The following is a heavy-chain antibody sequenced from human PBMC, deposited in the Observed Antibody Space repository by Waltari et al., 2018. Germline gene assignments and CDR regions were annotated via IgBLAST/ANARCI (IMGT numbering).Heavy chain of an antibody. CDR3: ARGGIWFGELLFY. CDR2: IYSGGST. D-gene: IGHD3-10*01. V-gene: IGHV3-53*01. J-gene: IGHJ4*02. CDR1: GFTVSSNY. Sequence: EVQLVESGGGLIQPGGSLRLSCAASGFTVSSNYMSWVRQAPGKGLEGGSVIYSGGSTYYEDSVKGRFTIARDNSKNTLYRQMNSLRAEDTAVYYCARGGIWFGELLFYWGQGTLVTVSS.